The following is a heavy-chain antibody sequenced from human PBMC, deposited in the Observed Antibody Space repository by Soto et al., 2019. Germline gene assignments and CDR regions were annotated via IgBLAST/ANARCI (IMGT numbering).Heavy chain of an antibody. D-gene: IGHD3-16*02. CDR2: IVPSLDTT. CDR3: ARWPQPRYTADPYAVDV. Sequence: QVHLVQSGTEVKKPGSSVKASCKASGGTFSSSGFSWVRQAPGQGLEWMGMIVPSLDTTNYAQKFQARVTITADEVTSTAYMELRSLRSEDTAVYYCARWPQPRYTADPYAVDVWGQGPRVIVSS. V-gene: IGHV1-69*11. CDR1: GGTFSSSG. J-gene: IGHJ6*02.